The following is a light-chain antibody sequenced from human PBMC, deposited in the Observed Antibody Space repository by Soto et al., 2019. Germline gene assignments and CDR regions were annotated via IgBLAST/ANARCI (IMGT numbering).Light chain of an antibody. CDR1: QSVGGH. J-gene: IGKJ1*01. V-gene: IGKV3-15*01. Sequence: EIVMTQSPATLSVSPGERVTLSCRASQSVGGHLAWYQQKPGQAPRLIISGASTRATGIPARFSGRGSGTEFTLTISSLQSEDFAVYYCQQYINWPRTFGQGTKVDIK. CDR3: QQYINWPRT. CDR2: GAS.